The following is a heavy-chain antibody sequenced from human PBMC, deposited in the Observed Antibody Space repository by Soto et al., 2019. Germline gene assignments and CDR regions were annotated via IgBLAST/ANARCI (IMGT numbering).Heavy chain of an antibody. V-gene: IGHV3-23*01. CDR2: ISGSGGST. CDR3: VKENGYPSSWFEFDY. Sequence: EVPLLESGGGLVQPGGSLRLSCAASGFTFSSYAMSWVRQAPGKGLEWVSAISGSGGSTYYADSVKGRFNISRDNSDKTLYLQMNSLRAEDTAVYYCVKENGYPSSWFEFDYWGQGTLVTVSS. D-gene: IGHD6-13*01. J-gene: IGHJ4*02. CDR1: GFTFSSYA.